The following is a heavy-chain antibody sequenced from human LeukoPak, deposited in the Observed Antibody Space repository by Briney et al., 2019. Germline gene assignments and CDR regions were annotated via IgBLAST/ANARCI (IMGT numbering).Heavy chain of an antibody. CDR2: ISDSGGGT. Sequence: GGSLRLSCAASGFIFSNYAMTWVRQAPGKGLEWVSVISDSGGGTYYAGSVKGRFTISRDNSKNTLYLQMNSLRAEDTAVYYCAKGTSNNCYSAMDVWGQGTTVTVS. CDR3: AKGTSNNCYSAMDV. V-gene: IGHV3-23*01. J-gene: IGHJ6*02. D-gene: IGHD2/OR15-2a*01. CDR1: GFIFSNYA.